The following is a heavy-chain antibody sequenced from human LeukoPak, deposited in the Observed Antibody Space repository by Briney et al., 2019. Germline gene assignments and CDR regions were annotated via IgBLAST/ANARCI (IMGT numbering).Heavy chain of an antibody. CDR2: MSPNSGNT. CDR3: ARGPPNWGYDY. Sequence: GASVKVSCKASGYTITSYDINWVRQATGQGLEWMGWMSPNSGNTGYAQKFQGRVTMTRSTSMSTAYMELSSLRSEDTAVYYCARGPPNWGYDYWGQGTLVTVSS. J-gene: IGHJ4*02. V-gene: IGHV1-8*01. CDR1: GYTITSYD. D-gene: IGHD7-27*01.